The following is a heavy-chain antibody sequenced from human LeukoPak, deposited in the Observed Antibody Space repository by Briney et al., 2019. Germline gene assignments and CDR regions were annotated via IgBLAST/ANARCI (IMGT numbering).Heavy chain of an antibody. CDR3: ARGYCTNGVCYSYYYYYGMDV. D-gene: IGHD2-8*01. V-gene: IGHV1-8*01. CDR1: GYTFTSYD. J-gene: IGHJ6*02. Sequence: ASVKVSCKASGYTFTSYDINWVRQATGHGLEWMGWMNPNSGNTGYAQKFQGRVTMTRNTSISTAYMELSSLRSEDTAVYYCARGYCTNGVCYSYYYYYGMDVWGQGTTVTVSS. CDR2: MNPNSGNT.